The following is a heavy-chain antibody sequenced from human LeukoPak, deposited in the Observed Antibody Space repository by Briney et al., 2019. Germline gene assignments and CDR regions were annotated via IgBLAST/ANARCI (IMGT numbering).Heavy chain of an antibody. V-gene: IGHV4-34*01. J-gene: IGHJ4*02. CDR1: GGSFSGYY. CDR2: INHSGST. D-gene: IGHD5-24*01. CDR3: ARGRRWLQFGATFDY. Sequence: SETLSLTCAVYGGSFSGYYWSWIRQPPGKGLEWIGEINHSGSTNYNPSLKSRVTISVDTSKNQFSLKLSSVTAADTAVYCCARGRRWLQFGATFDYWGQGTLVTVSS.